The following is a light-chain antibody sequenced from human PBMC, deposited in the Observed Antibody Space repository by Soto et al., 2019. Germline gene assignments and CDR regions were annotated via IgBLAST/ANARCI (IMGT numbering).Light chain of an antibody. CDR1: QSVDNN. J-gene: IGKJ5*01. CDR3: QHYNDRPPIT. CDR2: GSF. Sequence: VITQSPVTLSASPGESATLSCRAIQSVDNNVARYQQKPGQAPRLLIVGSFARATGIPARFSGSGSGSEFTLTISGLQSEDFAVYYCQHYNDRPPITFGQGTRMEIK. V-gene: IGKV3-15*01.